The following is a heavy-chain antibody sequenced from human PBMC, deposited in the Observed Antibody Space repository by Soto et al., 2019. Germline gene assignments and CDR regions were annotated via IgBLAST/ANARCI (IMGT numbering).Heavy chain of an antibody. CDR3: ARGARTKPAYDAFDI. D-gene: IGHD2-2*01. CDR2: FDPEDGET. V-gene: IGHV1-24*01. Sequence: ASVKVSCKVSGYTLTELSMHWVRQAPGKGLEWMGGFDPEDGETVYTQNFQGRVTMTADTSTDTAYMEVRSLRSEDTAVYYCARGARTKPAYDAFDIWGHGTLVTVSS. J-gene: IGHJ3*02. CDR1: GYTLTELS.